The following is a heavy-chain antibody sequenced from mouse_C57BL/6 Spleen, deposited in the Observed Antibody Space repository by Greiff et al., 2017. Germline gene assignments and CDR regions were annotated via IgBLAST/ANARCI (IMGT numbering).Heavy chain of an antibody. V-gene: IGHV1-18*01. D-gene: IGHD1-1*01. CDR1: GYTFTDYN. CDR2: INPNNGGT. Sequence: VQLQQSGPELVKPGASVKIPCKASGYTFTDYNMDWVKQSHGKSLEWIGDINPNNGGTIYNQKFKGKATMTVDKYSSTGYMEPRSLTSEDTAGYYVARSPNYYGSSWDYWGQGTTRTVSS. J-gene: IGHJ2*01. CDR3: ARSPNYYGSSWDY.